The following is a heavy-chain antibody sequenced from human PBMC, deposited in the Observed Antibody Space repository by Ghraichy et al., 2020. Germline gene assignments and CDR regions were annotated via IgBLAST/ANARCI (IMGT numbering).Heavy chain of an antibody. D-gene: IGHD2-2*02. V-gene: IGHV1-2*04. J-gene: IGHJ6*02. Sequence: ASVKVSCKASGYTFTGYYMHWVRQAPGQGLEWMGWINPNSGGTNYAQKFQGWVTMTRDTSISTAYMELSRLRSDDTAVHYCARGRLSIPRGYYYYGMDVWGQGTTVTVSS. CDR3: ARGRLSIPRGYYYYGMDV. CDR1: GYTFTGYY. CDR2: INPNSGGT.